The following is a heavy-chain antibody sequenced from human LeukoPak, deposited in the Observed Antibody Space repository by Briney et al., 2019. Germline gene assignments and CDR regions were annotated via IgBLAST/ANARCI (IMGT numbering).Heavy chain of an antibody. CDR3: ARANWYFDV. Sequence: PGRSLRLSCAASGFTFSSYGMHWVRQAPGKGLEWVAVISYDGSNKYYADSVKGRFTISRDNSKNTLYLQMNSLRVEDTAIYYCARANWYFDVWGRGTLVAVSS. J-gene: IGHJ2*01. CDR1: GFTFSSYG. V-gene: IGHV3-30*03. CDR2: ISYDGSNK.